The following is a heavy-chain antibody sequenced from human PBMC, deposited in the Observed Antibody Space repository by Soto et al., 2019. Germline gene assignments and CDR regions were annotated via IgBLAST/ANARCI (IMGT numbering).Heavy chain of an antibody. D-gene: IGHD2-21*01. Sequence: QEQLVESGGGMVQPGGSLRLSCAVSGFTLDTYGMHWVRQAAGQGLEWVAVSWHDGRHLDYADSVRGRFTVFRDDSKNTLFLEMNGLRGDDTAVYYCASDWGACTPGECYSHGFDLWGQGTLVTVSS. CDR3: ASDWGACTPGECYSHGFDL. CDR1: GFTLDTYG. V-gene: IGHV3-33*01. CDR2: SWHDGRHL. J-gene: IGHJ3*01.